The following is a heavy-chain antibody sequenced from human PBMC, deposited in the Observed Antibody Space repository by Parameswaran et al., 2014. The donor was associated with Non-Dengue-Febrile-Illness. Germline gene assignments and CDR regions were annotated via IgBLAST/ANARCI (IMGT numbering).Heavy chain of an antibody. CDR2: INHSGST. D-gene: IGHD5-12*01. V-gene: IGHV4-34*01. Sequence: RWIRQPPGKGLEWIGEINHSGSTNYNPSLKSRVTISVDTSKNQFSLKLSSVTAADTAVYYCARCGYSGYVDYWGQGTLVTVSS. J-gene: IGHJ4*02. CDR3: ARCGYSGYVDY.